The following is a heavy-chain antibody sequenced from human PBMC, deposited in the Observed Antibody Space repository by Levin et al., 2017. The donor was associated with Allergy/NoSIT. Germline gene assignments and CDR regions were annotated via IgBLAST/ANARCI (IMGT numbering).Heavy chain of an antibody. CDR3: ARDSYSSSNFDL. J-gene: IGHJ4*02. CDR2: ISTGSTYI. CDR1: GFKFSDFS. D-gene: IGHD6-13*01. Sequence: GGSLRLSCAASGFKFSDFSMNWVRQAPGKGLEWVSSISTGSTYIHYADSMKGRFTISRDNAKNSLYLQMNSLRADDTAVYYCARDSYSSSNFDLWGQGTLVTVSS. V-gene: IGHV3-21*01.